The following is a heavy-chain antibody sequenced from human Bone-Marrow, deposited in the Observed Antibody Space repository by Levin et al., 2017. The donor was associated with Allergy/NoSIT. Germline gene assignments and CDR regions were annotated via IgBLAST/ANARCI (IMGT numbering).Heavy chain of an antibody. Sequence: GESLKISCKASGYTFTSYDINWVRQASGQGLEYMGCVNPASGNKGYAQDFQGRVTMTTDTSTSTAYMELRSLRSEDTDKNYWVRDLRGAGDVWGQGTTVTVSS. V-gene: IGHV1-8*02. CDR1: GYTFTSYD. J-gene: IGHJ6*02. CDR3: VRDLRGAGDV. CDR2: VNPASGNK. D-gene: IGHD3-10*01.